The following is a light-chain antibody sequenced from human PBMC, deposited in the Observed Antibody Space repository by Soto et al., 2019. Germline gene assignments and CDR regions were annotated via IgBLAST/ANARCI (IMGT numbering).Light chain of an antibody. CDR2: GAS. CDR3: QQYCEWPPMK. V-gene: IGKV3-15*01. Sequence: EVVMTQSPATLSVSPGERATLSCRASETVATNLAWYQQKPGQAPRLLISGASTRAAGISDRFRGSGSGTEFTLTISSLRSEDSAIYYCQQYCEWPPMKFGQGTKV. J-gene: IGKJ1*01. CDR1: ETVATN.